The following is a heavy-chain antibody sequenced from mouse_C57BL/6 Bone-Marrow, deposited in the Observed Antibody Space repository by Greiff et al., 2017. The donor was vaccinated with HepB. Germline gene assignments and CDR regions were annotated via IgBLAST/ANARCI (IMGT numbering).Heavy chain of an antibody. CDR3: ARSSSGYGYFDY. Sequence: VQLQQPGPELVKPGASVKLSCKASGYTFTSYWMHWVKQRPGQGLEWIGNINPSNGGTNYNEKFKSKATLTVDKSSSTAYMQLSSLTSEDSAVYYCARSSSGYGYFDYGGQGTTLTVSS. D-gene: IGHD3-2*02. J-gene: IGHJ2*01. V-gene: IGHV1-53*01. CDR1: GYTFTSYW. CDR2: INPSNGGT.